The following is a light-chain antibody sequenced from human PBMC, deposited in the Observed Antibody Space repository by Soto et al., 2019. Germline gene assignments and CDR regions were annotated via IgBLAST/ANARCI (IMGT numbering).Light chain of an antibody. CDR2: ENN. V-gene: IGLV1-51*02. CDR1: SSNIGNNY. CDR3: GTWDSRLGGVV. J-gene: IGLJ2*01. Sequence: QSVLTQPPSVSAAPGQKVTISCSGSSSNIGNNYVSWYQQLPGTAPKLLIYENNKRPSGIPDRFSGSKSGTSATLGVTGLQTGDEADYDCGTWDSRLGGVVFGGGTKLNVL.